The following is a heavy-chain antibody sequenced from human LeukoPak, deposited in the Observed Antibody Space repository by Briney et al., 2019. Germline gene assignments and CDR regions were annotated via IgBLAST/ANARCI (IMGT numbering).Heavy chain of an antibody. CDR1: GGTFSSYA. CDR2: IIPIFGTA. CDR3: ARGHGSDYYDRSGYYYWFDP. V-gene: IGHV1-69*05. Sequence: SVKVSCKASGGTFSSYAISWVRQAPGQGLEWMGGIIPIFGTANYAQRFQGRVTITTDESTSTAYMELSSLRSEDTAVYYCARGHGSDYYDRSGYYYWFDPWGQGTLVTVSS. J-gene: IGHJ5*02. D-gene: IGHD3-22*01.